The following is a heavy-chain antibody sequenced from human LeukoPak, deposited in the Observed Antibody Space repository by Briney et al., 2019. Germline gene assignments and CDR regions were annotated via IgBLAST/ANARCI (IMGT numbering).Heavy chain of an antibody. CDR1: GFTFSSYA. CDR3: AKYIYDFWSGYPYYFDY. D-gene: IGHD3-3*01. V-gene: IGHV3-23*01. Sequence: GGSLRLSCAASGFTFSSYAMSWVRQAPGKGLEWVSGISGSGGSTYSADSVKGRFTISRDDSKNTLYLEMNSLRVEDTAVYYCAKYIYDFWSGYPYYFDYWDQGTLVTVSS. CDR2: ISGSGGST. J-gene: IGHJ4*02.